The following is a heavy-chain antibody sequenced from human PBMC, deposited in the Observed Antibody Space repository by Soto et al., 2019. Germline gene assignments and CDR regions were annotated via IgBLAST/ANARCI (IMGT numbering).Heavy chain of an antibody. Sequence: AGGSLRLSCAASGFTFNNAWMSWVRQAPGKGLEWVGRIKSKTDGGTTDFAAPVKGRFTISRDDSKNTLFLHMNSLKTEDTAVYYCTTDDPINTYWGQGTLVTVSS. CDR3: TTDDPINTY. V-gene: IGHV3-15*01. CDR2: IKSKTDGGTT. J-gene: IGHJ4*02. CDR1: GFTFNNAW.